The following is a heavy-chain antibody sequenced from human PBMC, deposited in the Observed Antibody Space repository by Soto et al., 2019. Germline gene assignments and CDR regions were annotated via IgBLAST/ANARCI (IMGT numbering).Heavy chain of an antibody. CDR3: ARSLYSGYDLGELGFDY. Sequence: QVQLVQSGAEVKKPGASVKVSCKASGYTFTSYDINWVRQATGQGLEWMGWMNPNSGNTGYAQKFQGRVTMTRNISISKAYMELSRLRSEDTAVYYCARSLYSGYDLGELGFDYWGPGTLVTVSS. J-gene: IGHJ4*02. D-gene: IGHD5-12*01. V-gene: IGHV1-8*01. CDR2: MNPNSGNT. CDR1: GYTFTSYD.